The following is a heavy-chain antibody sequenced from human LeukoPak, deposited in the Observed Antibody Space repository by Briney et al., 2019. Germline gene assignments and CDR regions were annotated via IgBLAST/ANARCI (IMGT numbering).Heavy chain of an antibody. J-gene: IGHJ4*02. CDR3: ARDFRHYYDSSGYHVY. CDR2: IKQDGSEK. CDR1: GFTFSSYW. D-gene: IGHD3-22*01. V-gene: IGHV3-7*01. Sequence: PGGSLRLSCAASGFTFSSYWMSWVRQAPGKGLEWVANIKQDGSEKYYVDSVKGRFTISRDNAKNSLYLQMNSLRAEDTAVYYCARDFRHYYDSSGYHVYWGQGTLVTVSS.